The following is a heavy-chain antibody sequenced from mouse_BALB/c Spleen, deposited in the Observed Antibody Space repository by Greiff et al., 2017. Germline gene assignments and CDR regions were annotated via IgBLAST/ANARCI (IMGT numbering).Heavy chain of an antibody. V-gene: IGHV5-4*02. Sequence: EVNVVESGGGLVKPGGSLKLSCAASGFTFSDYYMYWVRQTPEKRLEWVATISDGGSYTYYPDSVKGRFTISRDNAKNNLYLQMSSLKSEDTAMYYCARAYYDYDDAMDYWGQGTSVTVSS. CDR3: ARAYYDYDDAMDY. D-gene: IGHD2-4*01. CDR1: GFTFSDYY. J-gene: IGHJ4*01. CDR2: ISDGGSYT.